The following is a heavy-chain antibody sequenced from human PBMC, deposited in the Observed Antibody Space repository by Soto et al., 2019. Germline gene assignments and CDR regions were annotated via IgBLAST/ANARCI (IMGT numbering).Heavy chain of an antibody. CDR1: GGTFSSYA. Sequence: SVKVSCKXSGGTFSSYAISWVRQAPGQGLEWMGGIIPIFGTANYAQKFQGRVTITADESTSTAYMELSSLRSEDTAVYYCARAELHCGGDCHPAPSRTSPLEYWYFDLWGRGTLVTVSS. J-gene: IGHJ2*01. V-gene: IGHV1-69*13. CDR2: IIPIFGTA. CDR3: ARAELHCGGDCHPAPSRTSPLEYWYFDL. D-gene: IGHD2-21*02.